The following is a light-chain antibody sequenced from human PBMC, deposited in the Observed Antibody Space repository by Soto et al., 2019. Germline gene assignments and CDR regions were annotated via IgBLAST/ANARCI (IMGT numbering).Light chain of an antibody. Sequence: DIQMTQSPYSLSASVGDRVTITCRASQSISSYLNWYQQKPGKAPKLLIYAASSLQSGVPSRFSGSGSGTDFTLTISSLQPEEFATYYCQQSYSTPWTFGQGTKVEIK. V-gene: IGKV1-39*01. CDR2: AAS. CDR1: QSISSY. CDR3: QQSYSTPWT. J-gene: IGKJ1*01.